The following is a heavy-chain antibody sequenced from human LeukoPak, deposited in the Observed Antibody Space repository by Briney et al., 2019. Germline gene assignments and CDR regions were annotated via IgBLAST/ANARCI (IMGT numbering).Heavy chain of an antibody. CDR3: SKDGYCSAGSCFSANDAFDI. CDR2: FCGSGGST. J-gene: IGHJ3*02. Sequence: GGALRLSCGASTFTFSSYGMSWVPDSLGEGGEWVSAFCGSGGSTYYADSVQGRFTISRDNSKNSLYLQMNSLRAEDTAVYYCSKDGYCSAGSCFSANDAFDIWGQGTMVTVSS. V-gene: IGHV3-23*01. D-gene: IGHD2-15*01. CDR1: TFTFSSYG.